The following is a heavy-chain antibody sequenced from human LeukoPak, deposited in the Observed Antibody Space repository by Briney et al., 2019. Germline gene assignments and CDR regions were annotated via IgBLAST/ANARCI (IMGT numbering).Heavy chain of an antibody. Sequence: PSETLSLTCTVSGDSISNYYWSWIRQPAGKGLEWIGRIYTSGSTNYNPSLKSRVTMSVDTSKNQFSLKLSSVTAADTAVYYCARSGYYYDSSAYYSDYWGQGTLVTVAS. CDR1: GDSISNYY. CDR3: ARSGYYYDSSAYYSDY. V-gene: IGHV4-4*07. J-gene: IGHJ4*02. CDR2: IYTSGST. D-gene: IGHD3-22*01.